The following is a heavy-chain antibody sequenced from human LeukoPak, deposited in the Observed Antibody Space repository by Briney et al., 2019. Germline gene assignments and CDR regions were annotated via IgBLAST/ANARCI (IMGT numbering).Heavy chain of an antibody. Sequence: GESLQISCQGSGYSFTSYWIGWVRPVRGKGLEWMGIIYPGDYDTRYSPSFQGQVTISADKSISTAYLQWSSLKASDTAMYYCARQRFPRRSDAFDIWGQGTMVTVSS. J-gene: IGHJ3*02. V-gene: IGHV5-51*01. CDR1: GYSFTSYW. CDR3: ARQRFPRRSDAFDI. D-gene: IGHD6-6*01. CDR2: IYPGDYDT.